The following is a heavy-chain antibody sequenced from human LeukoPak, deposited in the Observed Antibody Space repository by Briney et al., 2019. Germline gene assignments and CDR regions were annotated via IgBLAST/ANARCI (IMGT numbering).Heavy chain of an antibody. CDR2: ISYSGST. CDR1: GGSISSSSYF. D-gene: IGHD3-10*01. V-gene: IGHV4-39*07. CDR3: ARGSSGPLDY. Sequence: PSDTLSLTCTVSGGSISSSSYFWGWIRQPPGKGLEWIGSISYSGSTYYNPSLKSRGTISLDTSKNQFSLKVSSVTAADTAVYYCARGSSGPLDYWGQGTLVTVSS. J-gene: IGHJ4*02.